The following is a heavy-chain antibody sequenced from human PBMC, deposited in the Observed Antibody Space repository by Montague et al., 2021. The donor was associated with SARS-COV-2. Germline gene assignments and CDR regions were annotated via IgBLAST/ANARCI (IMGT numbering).Heavy chain of an antibody. Sequence: SETLSLTCAVYGGSFSGYYWSWIRQPPGKGLEWIGEINQSGSTNYNSSLKSRVTLSVDTSKKQFSLKLSSLTAADTAVYYCARVAGGYYHDSSAYFDYWGQGSLVTVSS. CDR3: ARVAGGYYHDSSAYFDY. D-gene: IGHD3-22*01. CDR1: GGSFSGYY. J-gene: IGHJ4*02. V-gene: IGHV4-34*01. CDR2: INQSGST.